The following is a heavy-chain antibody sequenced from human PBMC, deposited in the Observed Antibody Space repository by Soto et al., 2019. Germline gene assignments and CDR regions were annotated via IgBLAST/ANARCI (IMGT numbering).Heavy chain of an antibody. D-gene: IGHD2-2*01. CDR2: IWYDGSNK. Sequence: QVQLVESGGGVVQPGRSLRLSCAASGFTFSSYGMHWVRQAPGKGLGWVAVIWYDGSNKYYADSVKGRFTISRDNSKNTLYLQMNSLRAEDTAVYYCARDSRGIPDWGQGTLVTVSS. CDR3: ARDSRGIPD. V-gene: IGHV3-33*01. J-gene: IGHJ4*02. CDR1: GFTFSSYG.